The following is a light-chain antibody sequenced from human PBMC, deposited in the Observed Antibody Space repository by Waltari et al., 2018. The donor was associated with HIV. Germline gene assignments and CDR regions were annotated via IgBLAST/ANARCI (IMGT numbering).Light chain of an antibody. CDR3: QSADSSGTS. CDR1: KLPKKF. Sequence: SDEVTQTPSVSVSPGQTARITCSGEKLPKKFVYWYQQKPGQAPVVVIYKDNERPSGIPERFSGSSSGTRATLTISGVQAEDEADYYCQSADSSGTSFGGGTKLTVL. CDR2: KDN. V-gene: IGLV3-25*03. J-gene: IGLJ2*01.